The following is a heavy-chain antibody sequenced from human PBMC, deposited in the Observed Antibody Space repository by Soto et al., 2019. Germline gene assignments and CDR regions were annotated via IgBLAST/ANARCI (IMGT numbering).Heavy chain of an antibody. CDR1: GFNFIRYG. J-gene: IGHJ4*02. Sequence: GGSLRLSCAASGFNFIRYGMHWVRQAPGKGLEWIAGMSSDGSYTPYADSMKGRFTISRDNPKNTLFLQMHSLRAEDTAVYFCARDAETSNHFSFFDSWGQGTLVTVSS. D-gene: IGHD2-2*01. CDR3: ARDAETSNHFSFFDS. CDR2: MSSDGSYT. V-gene: IGHV3-33*05.